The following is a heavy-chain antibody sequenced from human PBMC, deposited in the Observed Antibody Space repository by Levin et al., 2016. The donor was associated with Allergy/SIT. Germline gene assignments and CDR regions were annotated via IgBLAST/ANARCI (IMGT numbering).Heavy chain of an antibody. Sequence: ASVKVSCKASGYTFTSYGISWVRQAPGQGLEWMGWISAYNGNTNYAQKLQGRVTMTTDTSTSTAYMELRSLRSDDTAVYYCARDRPPKDIVLRSPLGANYYYGMDVWGQGTTVTVSS. CDR1: GYTFTSYG. D-gene: IGHD2-8*01. J-gene: IGHJ6*02. CDR2: ISAYNGNT. V-gene: IGHV1-18*01. CDR3: ARDRPPKDIVLRSPLGANYYYGMDV.